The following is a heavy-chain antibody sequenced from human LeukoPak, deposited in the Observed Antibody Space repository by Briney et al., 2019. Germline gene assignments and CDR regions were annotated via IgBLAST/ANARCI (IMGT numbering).Heavy chain of an antibody. J-gene: IGHJ4*02. Sequence: SETLSLTCDVSGGSVASTNWWTWVRQPPGKGLEWIGEVHLDGRANYNPSLKSRLIMSVDLPENHITLKLTSVTAADTAVYYCAREGGFYRPLDYSGQGTLVTVSS. CDR1: GGSVASTNW. CDR3: AREGGFYRPLDY. V-gene: IGHV4-4*02. D-gene: IGHD3-3*01. CDR2: VHLDGRA.